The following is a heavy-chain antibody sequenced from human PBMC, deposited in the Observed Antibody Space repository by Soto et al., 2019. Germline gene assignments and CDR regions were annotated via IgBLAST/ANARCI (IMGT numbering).Heavy chain of an antibody. CDR2: ISLYSDGT. CDR3: ARRVVVVATKVPWFDP. V-gene: IGHV1-18*01. Sequence: ASVKVSCKTSGYTFSNYGITWVRQAPGQPLEWLGWISLYSDGTNYAQKFQGRVTISADKSISTAYLQWSSLKASDTAMYYCARRVVVVATKVPWFDPWGQGTLVTVSS. D-gene: IGHD5-12*01. J-gene: IGHJ5*02. CDR1: GYTFSNYG.